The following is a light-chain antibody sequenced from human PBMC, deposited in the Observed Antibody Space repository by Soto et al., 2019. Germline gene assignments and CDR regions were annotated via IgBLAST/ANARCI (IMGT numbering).Light chain of an antibody. J-gene: IGKJ2*01. CDR1: QSVSSN. V-gene: IGKV3-15*01. Sequence: DIVMTQSPGTLSVSPGERATLSCRASQSVSSNLAWYQQKPGQAPRLLIYDASTRATGIPARFSGSGSGTDFTLSISSLQSEDFAVYFCQQYNTWPSYTFGQGTKLEI. CDR2: DAS. CDR3: QQYNTWPSYT.